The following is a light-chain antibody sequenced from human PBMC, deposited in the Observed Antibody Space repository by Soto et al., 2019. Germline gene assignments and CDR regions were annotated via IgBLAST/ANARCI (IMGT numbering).Light chain of an antibody. V-gene: IGKV3-15*01. CDR2: GAS. J-gene: IGKJ1*01. CDR3: QQYNNWPPAWT. CDR1: QSVSSN. Sequence: IRMTQSPATLSVSRGERATLSCRASQSVSSNLAWYQQKPGQAPRLLMYGASTRATGIPARFSGSGSGTEFTLTISRLQSEDFAVYYCQQYNNWPPAWTFGQGTKVDIK.